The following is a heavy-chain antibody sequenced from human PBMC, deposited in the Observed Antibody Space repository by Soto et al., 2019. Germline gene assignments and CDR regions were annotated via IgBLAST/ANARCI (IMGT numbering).Heavy chain of an antibody. Sequence: QVQLVESGGGVVQPGRSLRLSCAASGFTFSSYAMHWVRQAPGKGLEWVAVISYDGSNKYYADSVKGRFTISRDNSKNTLYLKMNSLRAEDTAVYYCARGNYYDSSGYPRFDYWGQGTLVTVSS. J-gene: IGHJ4*02. V-gene: IGHV3-30-3*01. CDR1: GFTFSSYA. D-gene: IGHD3-22*01. CDR2: ISYDGSNK. CDR3: ARGNYYDSSGYPRFDY.